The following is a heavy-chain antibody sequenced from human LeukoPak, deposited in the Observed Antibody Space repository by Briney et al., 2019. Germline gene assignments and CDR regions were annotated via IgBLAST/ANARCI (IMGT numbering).Heavy chain of an antibody. CDR2: IKQDGSEK. CDR1: GFTFSTYW. D-gene: IGHD2-15*01. Sequence: GGSLRLSCAASGFTFSTYWMSWVRQAPGKGLEWVANIKQDGSEKYYVDSVKGRFTISRDNAKNSLYLQMNSLRAEDTAVYYCARGETSWTLPNDYWGQGTLVTVS. V-gene: IGHV3-7*01. CDR3: ARGETSWTLPNDY. J-gene: IGHJ4*02.